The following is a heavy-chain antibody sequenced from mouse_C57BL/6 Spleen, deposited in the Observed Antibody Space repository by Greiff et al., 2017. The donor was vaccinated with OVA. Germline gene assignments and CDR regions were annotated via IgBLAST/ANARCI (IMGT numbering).Heavy chain of an antibody. Sequence: DVHLVESGGGLVKPGGSLKLSCAASGFTFSDYGMHWVRQAPEKGLEWVAYISSGSSTIYYADTVKGRFIISRDNAKNTLFLQMTSLRSEDTAMYYCARGRIYYGSSDWYCDVWGTGTTVTVSS. CDR3: ARGRIYYGSSDWYCDV. J-gene: IGHJ1*03. CDR1: GFTFSDYG. D-gene: IGHD1-1*01. CDR2: ISSGSSTI. V-gene: IGHV5-17*01.